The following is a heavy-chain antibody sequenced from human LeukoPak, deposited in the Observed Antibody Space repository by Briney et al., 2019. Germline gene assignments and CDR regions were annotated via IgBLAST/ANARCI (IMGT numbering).Heavy chain of an antibody. J-gene: IGHJ4*02. CDR1: GGSISSSSYY. V-gene: IGHV4-39*07. CDR2: IYTSGST. D-gene: IGHD6-13*01. Sequence: SETLSLTCTVSGGSISSSSYYWGWIRQPPGKGLEWIGRIYTSGSTNYNPSLKSRVTISVDTSKNQFSLKLSSVTAADTAVYYCARGVAAASFVYWGQGTLVTVSS. CDR3: ARGVAAASFVY.